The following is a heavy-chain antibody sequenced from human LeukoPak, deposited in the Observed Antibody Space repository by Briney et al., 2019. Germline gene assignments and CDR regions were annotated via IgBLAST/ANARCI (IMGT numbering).Heavy chain of an antibody. CDR3: AKPKDGDSDAFDI. V-gene: IGHV3-33*06. J-gene: IGHJ3*02. Sequence: PGRSLRLSCAASGFTFSSYGMHWVRQAPGKGREWVAVVWYDGSNKYYADSVKGRFTISRDNSKNTLYLQMNSLRAEDTAVYYCAKPKDGDSDAFDIWGQGTMVTVSS. CDR1: GFTFSSYG. CDR2: VWYDGSNK. D-gene: IGHD4-17*01.